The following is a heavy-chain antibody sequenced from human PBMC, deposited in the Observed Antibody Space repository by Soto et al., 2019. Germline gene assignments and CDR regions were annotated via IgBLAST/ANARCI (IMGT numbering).Heavy chain of an antibody. CDR3: ARFAKEENPKVGSWYYFDY. CDR1: GGSISSGGYF. J-gene: IGHJ4*02. D-gene: IGHD6-13*01. V-gene: IGHV4-31*03. CDR2: IYDSGRT. Sequence: SETLSLTCTVSGGSISSGGYFWSWVRQHPGKGLEWIGNIYDSGRTYYNPYLKSRVTISVDKYKNQFSLKLSSVTAADTAVYYSARFAKEENPKVGSWYYFDYWGQGTRVTVSS.